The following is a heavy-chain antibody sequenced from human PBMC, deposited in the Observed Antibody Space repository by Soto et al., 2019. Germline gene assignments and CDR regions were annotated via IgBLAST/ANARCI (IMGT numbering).Heavy chain of an antibody. D-gene: IGHD5-12*01. CDR1: GFTFSSYW. CDR3: ARDRREWLLFYYFDY. CDR2: IKQDGSEK. V-gene: IGHV3-7*01. Sequence: VQLVESGGGLVQPGGSLRLSCAASGFTFSSYWMSWVRQAPGKGLEWVANIKQDGSEKYYVDSVTGRFTISRDNSKNSLYLQINSLRTEDTAVYYCARDRREWLLFYYFDYWGQGTLVTVSS. J-gene: IGHJ4*02.